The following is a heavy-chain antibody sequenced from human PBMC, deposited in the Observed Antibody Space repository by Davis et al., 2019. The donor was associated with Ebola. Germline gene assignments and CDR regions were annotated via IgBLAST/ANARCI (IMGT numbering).Heavy chain of an antibody. CDR2: ISGGYT. CDR3: ARPQLLPRPGAFDI. V-gene: IGHV3-21*05. Sequence: GESLKISCAASGFSFTSYSMNWVRQAPGKGLEWVAYISGGYTYYAESVKGRFTISRDSAKDSLYLHMDSLRADDTALYYCARPQLLPRPGAFDIWGQGTLVTVSS. D-gene: IGHD2-21*01. J-gene: IGHJ3*02. CDR1: GFSFTSYS.